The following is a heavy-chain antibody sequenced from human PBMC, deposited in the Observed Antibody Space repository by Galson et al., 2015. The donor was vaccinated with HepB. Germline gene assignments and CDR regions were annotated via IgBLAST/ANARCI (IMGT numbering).Heavy chain of an antibody. CDR1: GGTFSSYA. V-gene: IGHV1-69*13. CDR3: GATRGYYYYMDV. Sequence: SVKVSCKASGGTFSSYAISWVRQAPGQGLEWMGGIIPIFGTANYAQKFQGRVTITADESTSTAYMELSSLRSEDTAVYYCGATRGYYYYMDVWGKGTTVTVSS. CDR2: IIPIFGTA. J-gene: IGHJ6*03. D-gene: IGHD5-12*01.